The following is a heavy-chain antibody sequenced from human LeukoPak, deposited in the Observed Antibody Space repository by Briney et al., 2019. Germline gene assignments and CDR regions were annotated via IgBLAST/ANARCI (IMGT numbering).Heavy chain of an antibody. CDR1: GFTFSSYA. CDR2: ISSNGGST. Sequence: GGSLRLSCAASGFTFSSYAMHWVRQAPGKGLEYVSAISSNGGSTYHANSVKGRFTISRDNSKNTLYLQMGSLRAEDMAVYYCARDEGDTAMVPGDYWGQGTLVTVSS. D-gene: IGHD5-18*01. J-gene: IGHJ4*02. V-gene: IGHV3-64*01. CDR3: ARDEGDTAMVPGDY.